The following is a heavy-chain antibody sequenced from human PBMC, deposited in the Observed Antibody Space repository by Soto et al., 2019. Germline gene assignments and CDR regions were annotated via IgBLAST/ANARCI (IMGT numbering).Heavy chain of an antibody. J-gene: IGHJ6*02. V-gene: IGHV4-34*01. CDR3: ARHAGFGELLPLNYYYYGMDV. CDR2: INHSGST. D-gene: IGHD3-10*01. CDR1: FGSFSGYY. Sequence: SEPLSLTCAVYFGSFSGYYWSWIRQPPGKGLECIGEINHSGSTNYNPSLKSRVTISVDTSKNQFSLKLSSVTAADTAVYYCARHAGFGELLPLNYYYYGMDVWGQGTTVTVSS.